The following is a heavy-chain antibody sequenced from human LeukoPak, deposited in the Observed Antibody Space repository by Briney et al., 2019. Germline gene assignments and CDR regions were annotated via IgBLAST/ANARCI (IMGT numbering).Heavy chain of an antibody. J-gene: IGHJ4*02. D-gene: IGHD5-18*01. V-gene: IGHV3-23*01. CDR2: IFGSGGSP. Sequence: GGSLRPSCEASGFTFGSHAMYWVREAPGKGLEWVAGIFGSGGSPHYADPVKGRFTISRDNSRNTVYLQINSLRAEDTAVYYCGKTTVGYSSGQKPAWPVDYWGQGTLVTVSS. CDR3: GKTTVGYSSGQKPAWPVDY. CDR1: GFTFGSHA.